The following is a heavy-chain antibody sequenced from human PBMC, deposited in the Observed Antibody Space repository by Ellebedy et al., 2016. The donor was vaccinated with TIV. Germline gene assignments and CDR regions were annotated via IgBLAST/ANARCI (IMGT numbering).Heavy chain of an antibody. CDR1: GFTFSSYA. D-gene: IGHD5-24*01. J-gene: IGHJ4*02. V-gene: IGHV3-23*01. CDR3: AKDAREKAKISWEHDY. Sequence: PGGSLRLSCAASGFTFSSYAMSWVRQAPGKGLEWVSTISHTGSRTYYADSVEGRFTISRDNSKNTLYLQMNSLRAEDTAVYYCAKDAREKAKISWEHDYWGQGTLVTVSS. CDR2: ISHTGSRT.